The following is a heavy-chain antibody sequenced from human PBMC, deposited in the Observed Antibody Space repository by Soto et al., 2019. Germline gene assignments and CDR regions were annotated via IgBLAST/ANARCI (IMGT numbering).Heavy chain of an antibody. Sequence: PPATISVTSSVYGRFLGPSYRTRSRQPPGKGLEWIGEINHVGGTNYNPSIKSRVTMSVDTSQNQFSLRLISVTAEDTAMYFCVRIRYQLPSSVLWLDPWGQGTPVTVSS. V-gene: IGHV4-34*01. J-gene: IGHJ5*02. D-gene: IGHD3-16*01. CDR2: INHVGGT. CDR3: VRIRYQLPSSVLWLDP. CDR1: GRFLGPSY.